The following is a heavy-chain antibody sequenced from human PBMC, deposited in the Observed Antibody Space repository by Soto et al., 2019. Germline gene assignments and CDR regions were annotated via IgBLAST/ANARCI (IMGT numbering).Heavy chain of an antibody. CDR2: ISGSGGST. J-gene: IGHJ6*03. V-gene: IGHV3-23*01. CDR3: AKRAYGDYSRDYYYYYMDV. D-gene: IGHD4-17*01. CDR1: GFTFSSYA. Sequence: LRLSCAASGFTFSSYAMSWVRQAPGKGLEWVSAISGSGGSTYYTDSVKGRFTISRDNSKNTLYLQMNSLRAEDTAVYYCAKRAYGDYSRDYYYYYMDVWGKGTTVTVSS.